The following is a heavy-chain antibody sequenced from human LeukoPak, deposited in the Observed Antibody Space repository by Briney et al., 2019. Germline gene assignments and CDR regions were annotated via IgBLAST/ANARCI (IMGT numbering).Heavy chain of an antibody. CDR3: ARGEPHYYYDSSGYYYP. D-gene: IGHD3-22*01. V-gene: IGHV4-34*01. CDR2: INHSGST. J-gene: IGHJ5*02. CDR1: GGSFSGYY. Sequence: PSETLSLTCAVYGGSFSGYYWSWIRQPPGKGLEWIGEINHSGSTNYNPSLKSRVTILVDTSKNQFSLKLSSVTAADTAVYYCARGEPHYYYDSSGYYYPWGQGTLVTVSS.